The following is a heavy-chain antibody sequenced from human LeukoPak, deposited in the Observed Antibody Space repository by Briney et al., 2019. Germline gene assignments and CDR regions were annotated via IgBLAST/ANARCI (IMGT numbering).Heavy chain of an antibody. J-gene: IGHJ5*02. CDR3: ARMITFGGAPNWFDP. CDR2: IYPGDSDT. V-gene: IGHV5-51*01. Sequence: GESLKISCKGSGYSFTSYWIGWVRQMPGKGLEWMGIIYPGDSDTRYSPSFQGQVTISADKSISTAYLQWSSLKASDTAMYYCARMITFGGAPNWFDPWGQGTLVTVSS. CDR1: GYSFTSYW. D-gene: IGHD3-16*01.